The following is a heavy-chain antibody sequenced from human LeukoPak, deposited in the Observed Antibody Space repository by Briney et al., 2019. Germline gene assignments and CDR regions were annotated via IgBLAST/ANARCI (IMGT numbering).Heavy chain of an antibody. J-gene: IGHJ4*02. CDR2: ISSSSSYI. Sequence: PGGSLRLSCAASGFTFGSYSMNWVRQAPGKGLEWVSSISSSSSYIYYADSVKGRFTISRDNAKNSLYLQMNSLRAEDTAVYYCARDPLSYYDSSGYSYWGQGTLVTVSS. D-gene: IGHD3-22*01. CDR3: ARDPLSYYDSSGYSY. CDR1: GFTFGSYS. V-gene: IGHV3-21*01.